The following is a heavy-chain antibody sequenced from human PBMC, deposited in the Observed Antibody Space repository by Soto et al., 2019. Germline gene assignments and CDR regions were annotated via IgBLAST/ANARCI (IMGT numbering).Heavy chain of an antibody. J-gene: IGHJ4*02. Sequence: QVQLVESGGGVVQPGTSLRLSCAASGFTFSAYGLHWVRQAPGKGLDWVALIWYDGSRTHYAESVKGRFTISRDNSKNTLFLQMNRLRVEEPAVYYCAREQVGVAGSTYDYWGQGTLVTVSS. CDR2: IWYDGSRT. CDR1: GFTFSAYG. D-gene: IGHD6-19*01. CDR3: AREQVGVAGSTYDY. V-gene: IGHV3-33*01.